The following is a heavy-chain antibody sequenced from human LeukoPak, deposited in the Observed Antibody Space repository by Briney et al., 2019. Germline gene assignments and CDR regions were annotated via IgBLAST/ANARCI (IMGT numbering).Heavy chain of an antibody. D-gene: IGHD2-15*01. CDR1: GGSISNTNW. Sequence: SETLSLTCGVSGGSISNTNWWSWVRQPPGKGLEWVGYIYHSGNTYYNPSLKSRLTISLDTSKNQFSLRLSSVTAADTAVYFCARLNSGGCYDYWGQGTLVTVSS. V-gene: IGHV4-4*02. J-gene: IGHJ4*02. CDR3: ARLNSGGCYDY. CDR2: IYHSGNT.